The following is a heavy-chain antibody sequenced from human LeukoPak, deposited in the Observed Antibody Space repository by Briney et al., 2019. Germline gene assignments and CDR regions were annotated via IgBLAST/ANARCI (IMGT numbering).Heavy chain of an antibody. CDR3: AREYSSSGFDY. D-gene: IGHD6-6*01. V-gene: IGHV3-30*03. J-gene: IGHJ4*02. CDR1: GFTFSSYG. CDR2: ISYDGSNK. Sequence: PGGSLRLSCAASGFTFSSYGMHWVRQAPGKGLEWVAVISYDGSNKYYADSVKGRFTISRDNSKNTLYLQMNSLRAEDTAVYYCAREYSSSGFDYWGQGTLVTVSS.